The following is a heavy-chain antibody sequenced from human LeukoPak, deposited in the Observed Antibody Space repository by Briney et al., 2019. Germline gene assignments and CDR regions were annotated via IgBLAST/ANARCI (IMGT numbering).Heavy chain of an antibody. J-gene: IGHJ4*02. Sequence: GGSLRLSCAASGFTFSNYEMNWVRQTPGKGLEWVSYISDHGKSRNYVDSVKGRFTISRDNAKNTLFLQMNSLRTEDTAVYYCAKAQELGNYEFFLFDYWGQGTLVTVSS. CDR1: GFTFSNYE. CDR3: AKAQELGNYEFFLFDY. CDR2: ISDHGKSR. V-gene: IGHV3-48*03. D-gene: IGHD7-27*01.